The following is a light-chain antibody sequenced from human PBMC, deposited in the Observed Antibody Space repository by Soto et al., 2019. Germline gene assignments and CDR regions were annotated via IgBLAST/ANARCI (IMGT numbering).Light chain of an antibody. V-gene: IGLV2-14*01. Sequence: QSVLAQPASVSGSPGQSITLSCTGTSRDVGKYNHVSLYQQHPGKAPQLIIYEDSNRLSGLSNRFSGSKSGNTASLTISGLQAEDEDDYYCCSFTTRSTLVFGNGTKVTVL. CDR3: CSFTTRSTLV. CDR1: SRDVGKYNH. J-gene: IGLJ1*01. CDR2: EDS.